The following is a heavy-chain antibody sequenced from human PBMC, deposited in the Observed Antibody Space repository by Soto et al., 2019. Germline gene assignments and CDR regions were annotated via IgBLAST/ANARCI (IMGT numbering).Heavy chain of an antibody. J-gene: IGHJ3*02. CDR3: ARPIQGIQDAFDI. D-gene: IGHD6-13*01. Sequence: GGSLRLSCAASGFTFSDYYMIWIRQAPGKGLEWVSYISSSGSTIYYADSVKGRFTISRDNAKNSLYLQMNSLRAEDTAVYYCARPIQGIQDAFDIWGQGTMVTVSS. CDR1: GFTFSDYY. CDR2: ISSSGSTI. V-gene: IGHV3-11*01.